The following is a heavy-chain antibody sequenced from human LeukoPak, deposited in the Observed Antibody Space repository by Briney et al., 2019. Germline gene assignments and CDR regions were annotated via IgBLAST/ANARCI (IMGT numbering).Heavy chain of an antibody. D-gene: IGHD6-19*01. CDR1: GFTFSSYS. J-gene: IGHJ6*02. CDR2: ISSSSSYI. V-gene: IGHV3-21*01. Sequence: PGGSLRLSCAASGFTFSSYSMNWVRQAPGKGLEWVSSISSSSSYIYYADSVKGRFTISRDNAKNSLYLQMNSLRAEDTAVYYCARDFGAVAEDYYYYGMDVWGQGTTVTVSS. CDR3: ARDFGAVAEDYYYYGMDV.